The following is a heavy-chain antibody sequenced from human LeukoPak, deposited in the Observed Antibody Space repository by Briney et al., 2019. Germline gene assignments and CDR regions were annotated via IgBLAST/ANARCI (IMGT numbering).Heavy chain of an antibody. V-gene: IGHV1-18*01. CDR3: ARPKDYYYDSSGHYFDY. CDR1: GYTFTSYG. D-gene: IGHD3-22*01. CDR2: ISAYNGNT. Sequence: ASVQVSCQASGYTFTSYGLSWVRQAPGQELEGMGWISAYNGNTNYAQKLQGRVTMTTDTSTSTAYMELRSLRSDDTAVYYCARPKDYYYDSSGHYFDYWGQGTLVTVSS. J-gene: IGHJ4*02.